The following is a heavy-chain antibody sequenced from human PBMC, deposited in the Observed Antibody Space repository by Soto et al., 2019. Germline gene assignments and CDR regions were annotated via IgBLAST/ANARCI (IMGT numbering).Heavy chain of an antibody. V-gene: IGHV4-34*01. CDR1: GGSFSSYY. J-gene: IGHJ6*03. CDR3: ARVPDYYYYYYYMDV. Sequence: SETLSLTCAVYGGSFSSYYWSWIRQPPGKGLEWIGVINHSGSTNYDPSLKSRVTISIDTSKNQVSLKLSSVTAADTAVYYCARVPDYYYYYYYMDVWGKGTTVTVSS. CDR2: INHSGST.